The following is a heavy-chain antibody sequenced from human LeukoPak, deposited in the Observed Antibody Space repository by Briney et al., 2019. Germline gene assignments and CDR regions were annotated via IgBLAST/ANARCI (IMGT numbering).Heavy chain of an antibody. CDR2: ISSSSSYI. D-gene: IGHD2-2*02. J-gene: IGHJ6*02. CDR3: ACADIVVVPAAIGPPYGMDV. CDR1: GFTFSSYA. Sequence: GGSLRLSCAASGFTFSSYAMSWVRQAPGKGLEWVSSISSSSSYIYYADSVKGRFTISRDNAKNSLYLQMNSLRAEDTAVYYCACADIVVVPAAIGPPYGMDVWGQGTTVTVSS. V-gene: IGHV3-21*01.